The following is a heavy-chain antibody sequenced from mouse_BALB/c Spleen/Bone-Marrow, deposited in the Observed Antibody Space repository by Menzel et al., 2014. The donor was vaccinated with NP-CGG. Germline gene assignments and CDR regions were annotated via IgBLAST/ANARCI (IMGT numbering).Heavy chain of an antibody. D-gene: IGHD1-1*01. Sequence: VQLQQSGAELVKPGASVKLSCTASGFNIQNTYIHWVKQRPEQGLEWIGRIDHANGDTKYGPQFQDKATITADTSSNTAYLQLTSLTSEDTAVYYCDRGAYGFAIDYWGQGTAVTVSA. V-gene: IGHV14-3*02. CDR3: DRGAYGFAIDY. J-gene: IGHJ4*01. CDR2: IDHANGDT. CDR1: GFNIQNTY.